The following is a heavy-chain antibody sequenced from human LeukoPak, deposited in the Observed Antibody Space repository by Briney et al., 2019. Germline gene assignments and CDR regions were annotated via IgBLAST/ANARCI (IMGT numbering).Heavy chain of an antibody. J-gene: IGHJ4*02. Sequence: SETLSLTCTVSGGSISSSRYSWGWIRQPPGKGLEWIGSIYYSGSTYYNPSLKSRVTISVDTSKNQFSLKLSSVTAADTAVYYCARCGYSYGLIDYWGQGTLVTVSS. CDR1: GGSISSSRYS. CDR3: ARCGYSYGLIDY. D-gene: IGHD5-18*01. CDR2: IYYSGST. V-gene: IGHV4-39*01.